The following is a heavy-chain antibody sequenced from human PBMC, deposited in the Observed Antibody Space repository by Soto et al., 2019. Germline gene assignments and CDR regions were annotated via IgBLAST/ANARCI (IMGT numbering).Heavy chain of an antibody. CDR3: ARRRGQDSTFYYDSSGYFSA. D-gene: IGHD3-22*01. CDR2: ITRSGST. J-gene: IGHJ5*02. V-gene: IGHV4-34*01. Sequence: QVQLQQWGAGLLKPSETLSLTCAVYGGSFSDLYWYWSWIRQPPGKGLEWIGEITRSGSTNYNPSLKSRVSISVDTSKKQFSLKLSSVTAADTAVYFCARRRGQDSTFYYDSSGYFSAWGQGTPVTVSS. CDR1: GGSFSDLY.